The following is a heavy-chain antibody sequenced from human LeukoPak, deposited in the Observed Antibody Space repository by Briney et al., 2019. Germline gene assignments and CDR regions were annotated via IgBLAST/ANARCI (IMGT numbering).Heavy chain of an antibody. J-gene: IGHJ4*02. V-gene: IGHV4-39*07. CDR2: IYYSGST. D-gene: IGHD3-22*01. CDR3: ARDGDYYDSSGYYYAA. CDR1: GGSISSSSYY. Sequence: PSETLSLTCTVSGGSISSSSYYWGWIRQPPGKGLEWIGSIYYSGSTYYNPSLKSRVTVSVDTSKNQFSLKLSSVTAADTAVYYCARDGDYYDSSGYYYAAWGQGTLVTVSS.